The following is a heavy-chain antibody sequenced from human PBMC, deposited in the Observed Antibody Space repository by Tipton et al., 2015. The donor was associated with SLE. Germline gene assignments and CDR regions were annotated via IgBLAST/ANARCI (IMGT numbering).Heavy chain of an antibody. Sequence: TLSLTCTVSGGSISSSSYYWGWIRQPPGKRLEWIGSIYYSGSTYYNPSLKSRVTISVDTSKNQFSLKLSSVTAADTAVYYCARGAVLIQDNSWFDPWGQGTLVTVSS. V-gene: IGHV4-39*07. J-gene: IGHJ5*02. CDR3: ARGAVLIQDNSWFDP. CDR2: IYYSGST. CDR1: GGSISSSSYY. D-gene: IGHD2-21*01.